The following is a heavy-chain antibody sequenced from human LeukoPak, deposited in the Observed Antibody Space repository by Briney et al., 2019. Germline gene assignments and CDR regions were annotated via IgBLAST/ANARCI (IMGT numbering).Heavy chain of an antibody. CDR1: GGSISSSSYY. V-gene: IGHV4-39*07. CDR3: AREYSSGWYGGLFY. D-gene: IGHD6-19*01. CDR2: IYYSGST. Sequence: PSETLSLTCTVSGGSISSSSYYWGWILQPPGKGLEWIGSIYYSGSTYYNPSLKSRVTISVDTSKNQFSLKLSSVTAADTAVYYCAREYSSGWYGGLFYWGQGTLVTVSS. J-gene: IGHJ4*02.